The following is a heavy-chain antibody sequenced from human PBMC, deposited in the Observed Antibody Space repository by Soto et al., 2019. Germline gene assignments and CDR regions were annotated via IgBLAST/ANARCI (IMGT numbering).Heavy chain of an antibody. CDR1: GYTFTSYD. V-gene: IGHV1-8*01. CDR3: ARVSPFYYYDSSGYYWPFPLDY. J-gene: IGHJ4*02. CDR2: MNPNSGNT. D-gene: IGHD3-22*01. Sequence: ASVKVSCKASGYTFTSYDINWVRQATGQGLEWMGWMNPNSGNTGYAQKFQGRVTMTRNTSISTAYMELRSLRSEDTAVYYCARVSPFYYYDSSGYYWPFPLDYWGQGTLVTVSS.